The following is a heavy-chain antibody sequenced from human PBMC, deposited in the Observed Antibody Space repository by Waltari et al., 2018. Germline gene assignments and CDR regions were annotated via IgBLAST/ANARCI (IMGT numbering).Heavy chain of an antibody. V-gene: IGHV1-2*02. CDR3: AREYCGGDCRLFDY. CDR2: VNPNGGGT. J-gene: IGHJ4*02. D-gene: IGHD2-21*02. Sequence: LVQSGAEVMKPGASVRVSCKASRDAVPEHYIHWMRQAPGQGLGWMGWVNPNGGGTNYAQRFAGRITVTWDASITTAYMEFRRLTSGDTAVYFCAREYCGGDCRLFDYWGQGTTVTVSS. CDR1: RDAVPEHY.